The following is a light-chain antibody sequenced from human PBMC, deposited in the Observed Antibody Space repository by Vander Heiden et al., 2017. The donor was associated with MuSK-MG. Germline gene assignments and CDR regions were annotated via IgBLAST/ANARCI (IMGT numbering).Light chain of an antibody. V-gene: IGLV3-10*01. J-gene: IGLJ1*01. CDR1: ALPKKY. CDR3: YSTDSSGDHYV. CDR2: EDN. Sequence: SYELTQPPSVSVSPGQAARITCSGDALPKKYAYWYQQKSGQAPVLVIYEDNKRPSGIPERFSGSSSGTTATLTISGAQVEDEADYYCYSTDSSGDHYVFGTGTKLTVL.